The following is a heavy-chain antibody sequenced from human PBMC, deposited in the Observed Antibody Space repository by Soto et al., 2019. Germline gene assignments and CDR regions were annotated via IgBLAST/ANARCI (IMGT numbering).Heavy chain of an antibody. D-gene: IGHD2-15*01. CDR2: MNPNSGNT. Sequence: GASVKVSCKASGYTFTSYDINWVRQATGQGLEWMGWMNPNSGNTGYAQKFQGRVTMTRNTSISTAYMELSSLRSEDTAVYYCARVQGGKVPYYYYYYGMDVWGQGTTVTVSS. CDR1: GYTFTSYD. V-gene: IGHV1-8*01. CDR3: ARVQGGKVPYYYYYYGMDV. J-gene: IGHJ6*02.